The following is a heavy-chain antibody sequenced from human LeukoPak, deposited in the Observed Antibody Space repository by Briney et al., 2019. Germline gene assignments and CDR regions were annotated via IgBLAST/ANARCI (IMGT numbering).Heavy chain of an antibody. CDR3: AREPYDTTARDAFDI. D-gene: IGHD3-22*01. V-gene: IGHV7-4-1*02. CDR1: GYTFTIYA. J-gene: IGHJ3*02. Sequence: ASVTVSFKASGYTFTIYAMNWVRQAPGQGLEWMGRINTNTGNPTYAQGFTGRFVFSLDTSVSTAYLQISSLKAEDTAVYYCAREPYDTTARDAFDIWGQGTMVTVSS. CDR2: INTNTGNP.